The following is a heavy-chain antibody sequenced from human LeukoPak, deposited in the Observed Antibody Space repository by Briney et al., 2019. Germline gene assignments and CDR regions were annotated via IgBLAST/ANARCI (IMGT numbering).Heavy chain of an antibody. CDR3: ARTYYDSRLDY. V-gene: IGHV4-31*11. D-gene: IGHD3-22*01. Sequence: SETLSLTCAISGGSISSDGFYRSWIRQHPGKGLEWIGYIYYSGSTYYNPSLKSRVTISVDTSKNQFSLKLTSVTAADTAVYYCARTYYDSRLDYWGQGTLVTVSS. CDR1: GGSISSDGFY. J-gene: IGHJ4*02. CDR2: IYYSGST.